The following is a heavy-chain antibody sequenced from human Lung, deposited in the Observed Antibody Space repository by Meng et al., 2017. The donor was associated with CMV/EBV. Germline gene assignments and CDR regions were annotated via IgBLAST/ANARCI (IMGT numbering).Heavy chain of an antibody. J-gene: IGHJ4*02. V-gene: IGHV4-34*01. D-gene: IGHD1-1*01. CDR1: GGSFSGYY. Sequence: SQXXSLTXAVYGGSFSGYYWSWIRQPPGKGLEWIGEINHSGSTNYNPSLESRVTISGDTSKNHFSLMLSSMTAADTAVYYCARGRSNWNDYPFVYWRQGTLVTVSS. CDR2: INHSGST. CDR3: ARGRSNWNDYPFVY.